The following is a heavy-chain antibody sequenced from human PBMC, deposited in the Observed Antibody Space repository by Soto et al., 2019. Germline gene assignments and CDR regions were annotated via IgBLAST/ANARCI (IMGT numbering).Heavy chain of an antibody. CDR2: IYPGDSDT. D-gene: IGHD2-15*01. V-gene: IGHV5-51*01. J-gene: IGHJ6*02. Sequence: EYMKISSKCYGYSFTSYRIGLVRQMPGKGLEWMGIIYPGDSDTRYSPSFQGQVTISADKSISTAYLQWSSLKASDTAMYYCARLGSGFAPMDVWGQGTTVTVSS. CDR3: ARLGSGFAPMDV. CDR1: GYSFTSYR.